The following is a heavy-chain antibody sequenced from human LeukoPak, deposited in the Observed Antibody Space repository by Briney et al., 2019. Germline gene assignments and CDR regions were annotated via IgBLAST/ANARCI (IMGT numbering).Heavy chain of an antibody. CDR3: AKDGRIVGATTFDY. D-gene: IGHD1-26*01. Sequence: GGSLRLSCAASGFIFSNYDMHWVRQAPGTGLEWVAFLSYDGSIKYYADSVQGRFTISRDNSKNTLYLQMNSLRAEDTAVYYCAKDGRIVGATTFDYWGQGTPVTVSS. CDR1: GFIFSNYD. J-gene: IGHJ4*02. CDR2: LSYDGSIK. V-gene: IGHV3-30*18.